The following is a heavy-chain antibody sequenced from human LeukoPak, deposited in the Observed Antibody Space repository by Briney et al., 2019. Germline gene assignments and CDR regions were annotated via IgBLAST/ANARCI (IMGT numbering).Heavy chain of an antibody. CDR1: VYTFTNFD. J-gene: IGHJ6*03. CDR2: INPNSGNT. Sequence: ASLKVSSKASVYTFTNFDINWVRQAPGQGLEWMGWINPNSGNTGYAQKFQGRVTMTMNTSITTAYMELSSLISEDTAVYYCARGPQWRGDSYYIDVWGRGTTVTVSS. CDR3: ARGPQWRGDSYYIDV. V-gene: IGHV1-8*01. D-gene: IGHD6-19*01.